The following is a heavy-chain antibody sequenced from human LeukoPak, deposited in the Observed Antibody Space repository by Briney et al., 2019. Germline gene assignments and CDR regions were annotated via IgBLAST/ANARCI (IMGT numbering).Heavy chain of an antibody. J-gene: IGHJ5*02. CDR1: RYTFTIYY. CDR2: INPSGGST. CDR3: ARRLQFNWFDP. D-gene: IGHD4-11*01. V-gene: IGHV1-46*01. Sequence: EASVTVSCKASRYTFTIYYMHWVRQAPGQGLEWMGIINPSGGSTSYAQKFQGRVTMTRDTSTSTVYMELSSLRSEDTAVYYCARRLQFNWFDPWGQGTLVTVSS.